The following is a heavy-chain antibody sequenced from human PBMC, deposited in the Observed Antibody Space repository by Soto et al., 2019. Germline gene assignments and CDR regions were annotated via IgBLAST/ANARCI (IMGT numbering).Heavy chain of an antibody. D-gene: IGHD2-8*01. CDR2: IIPIFGTA. CDR1: GGTFSSYA. CDR3: ARSIVLMVYASNNWFDP. V-gene: IGHV1-69*13. J-gene: IGHJ5*02. Sequence: GASVKVSCKACGGTFSSYAISWVRQAPGQGLEWMGGIIPIFGTANYAQKFQGRVTITADESTSTAYMELSSLRSEDTAVYYCARSIVLMVYASNNWFDPWGQGTLVTVSS.